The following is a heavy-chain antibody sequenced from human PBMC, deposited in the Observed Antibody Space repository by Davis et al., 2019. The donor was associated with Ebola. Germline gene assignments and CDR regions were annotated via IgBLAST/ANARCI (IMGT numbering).Heavy chain of an antibody. D-gene: IGHD3-22*01. CDR3: ASHSSHYYYYGMDV. J-gene: IGHJ6*02. Sequence: DSVKGRFTISRDNSKNTLYLQMNSLRAEDTALYYCASHSSHYYYYGMDVWGQGTTVTVSS. V-gene: IGHV3-30*01.